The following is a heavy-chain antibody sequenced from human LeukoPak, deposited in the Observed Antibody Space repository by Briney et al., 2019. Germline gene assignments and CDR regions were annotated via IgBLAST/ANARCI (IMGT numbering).Heavy chain of an antibody. CDR1: GGTFSSYA. J-gene: IGHJ4*02. V-gene: IGHV1-69*01. D-gene: IGHD6-13*01. CDR2: IIPIFGTA. Sequence: GSSVTVSCKASGGTFSSYAISWVRQAPGQGLEWMGGIIPIFGTANYAQKFQGRVTITADESTSTAYMELSSLRSEDTAVYYCARGLLGEAAAPSFDYWGQGTLVTVSS. CDR3: ARGLLGEAAAPSFDY.